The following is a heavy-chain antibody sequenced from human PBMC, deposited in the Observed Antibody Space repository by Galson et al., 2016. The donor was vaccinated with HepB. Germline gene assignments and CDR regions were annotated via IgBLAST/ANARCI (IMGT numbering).Heavy chain of an antibody. CDR3: IWVQRIXIEGYFYYYLDV. D-gene: IGHD3-16*01. J-gene: IGHJ6*03. CDR2: IKSNPGGGAS. Sequence: RLSXAASXXDFYYAWXSWVRXAPGKGLEXXXLIKSNPGGGASNYAAPVKDSFSISRDDSENTVFLQMNSLKTEDTAVYYCIWVQRIXIEGYFYYYLDVWGKGXPVT. CDR1: XXDFYYAW. V-gene: IGHV3-15*06.